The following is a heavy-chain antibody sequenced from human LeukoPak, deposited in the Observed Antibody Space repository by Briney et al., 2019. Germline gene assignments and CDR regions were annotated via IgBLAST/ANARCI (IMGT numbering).Heavy chain of an antibody. CDR2: IHHSGST. CDR1: GGSISSGGYY. Sequence: SETLSLTCTVPGGSISSGGYYWSWIRQHPGKGLEWIGYIHHSGSTYNNPSLQSRVTISVDTSKNQFSLKLNPVTAADTAVYYCARSYGYFDYWGQGTLVTVSS. V-gene: IGHV4-31*02. J-gene: IGHJ4*02. CDR3: ARSYGYFDY. D-gene: IGHD3-16*01.